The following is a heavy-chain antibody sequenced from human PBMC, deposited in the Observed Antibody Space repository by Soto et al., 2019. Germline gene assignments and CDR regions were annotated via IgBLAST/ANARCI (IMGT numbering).Heavy chain of an antibody. CDR1: GFTFSSYS. J-gene: IGHJ6*02. Sequence: EVQLVESGGGLVKPGGSLRLSCAASGFTFSSYSMNWVRQAPGKGLEWVSSISSSSSYIYYADSVKGRFTISRDNAKNSLYLQMNSLRAEDTAVYYCARDLSYDFWSGYYAPLNYYCYGMDVWGQGTTVTVSS. D-gene: IGHD3-3*01. CDR2: ISSSSSYI. V-gene: IGHV3-21*01. CDR3: ARDLSYDFWSGYYAPLNYYCYGMDV.